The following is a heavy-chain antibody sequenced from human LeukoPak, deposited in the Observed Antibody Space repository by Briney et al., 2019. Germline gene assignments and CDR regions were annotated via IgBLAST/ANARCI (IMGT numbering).Heavy chain of an antibody. CDR1: GGPISSYY. CDR2: IYTSGST. Sequence: PSETLSLTCTVSGGPISSYYWSWIRQPPGKGLEWIGYIYTSGSTNYNPSLKSRVTISVDTSKNQFSLKLSSVTAADTAVYYCARRWAGLFDPWGQGTLVTVSS. CDR3: ARRWAGLFDP. J-gene: IGHJ5*02. V-gene: IGHV4-4*09. D-gene: IGHD5-24*01.